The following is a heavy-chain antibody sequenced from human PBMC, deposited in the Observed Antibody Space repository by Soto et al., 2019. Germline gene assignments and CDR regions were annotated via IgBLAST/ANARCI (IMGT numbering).Heavy chain of an antibody. CDR1: VGSIIGSNW. CDR3: ARDSESCGGDCYYLAY. CDR2: IFHSGST. Sequence: SETLSLTCAFSVGSIIGSNWCTWVRQPPGKGLEWVAEIFHSGSTNYNPSLKSRVTISVDKSKNQFSLKLTSVTAADTAVYYCARDSESCGGDCYYLAYWGQGTLVTVSS. V-gene: IGHV4-4*02. D-gene: IGHD2-21*02. J-gene: IGHJ4*02.